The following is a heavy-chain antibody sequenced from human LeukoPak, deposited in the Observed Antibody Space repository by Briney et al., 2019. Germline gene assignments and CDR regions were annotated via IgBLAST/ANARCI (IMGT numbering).Heavy chain of an antibody. J-gene: IGHJ6*02. CDR3: ATFPSLGDMDV. D-gene: IGHD1-26*01. V-gene: IGHV3-15*07. Sequence: PVGSLRLSYAPSGLVFTNAWMNWVRRAPGERLEWVCRIRGMSDGATIDCASPVNSRFIISRDESKNMLYLQMDSLKTEDTAVYYCATFPSLGDMDVWGQGTTVTVSS. CDR1: GLVFTNAW. CDR2: IRGMSDGATI.